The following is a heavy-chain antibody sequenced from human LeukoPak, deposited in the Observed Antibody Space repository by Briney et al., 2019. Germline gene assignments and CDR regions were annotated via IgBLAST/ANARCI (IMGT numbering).Heavy chain of an antibody. Sequence: SETLSLTCSVSGGSISSHYWSWIRQPPGKGLEWIGYIHYSGSTDYNPSLKSRVTISVDTSRKQFSLNLNSVTAADTAVCFCARHYYDSSGYPNYFHYWGQGTLVSVSS. CDR1: GGSISSHY. V-gene: IGHV4-59*08. CDR2: IHYSGST. CDR3: ARHYYDSSGYPNYFHY. J-gene: IGHJ4*02. D-gene: IGHD3-22*01.